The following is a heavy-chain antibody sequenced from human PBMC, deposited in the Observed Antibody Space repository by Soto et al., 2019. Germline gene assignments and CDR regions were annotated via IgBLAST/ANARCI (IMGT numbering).Heavy chain of an antibody. J-gene: IGHJ4*02. CDR1: GGSISSSSYY. D-gene: IGHD5-12*01. Sequence: SETLSLTCTVSGGSISSSSYYWGWIRQPPGKGLEWIGSIYYSGSTYYNPSLKSRVTISVDTSKNQFSLKLSSVTAADTAVYYCARLRIVATNWGQGTLVTVSS. CDR2: IYYSGST. V-gene: IGHV4-39*01. CDR3: ARLRIVATN.